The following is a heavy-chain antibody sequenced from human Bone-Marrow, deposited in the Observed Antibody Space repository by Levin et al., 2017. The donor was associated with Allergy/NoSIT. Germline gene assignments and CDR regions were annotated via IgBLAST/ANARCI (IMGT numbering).Heavy chain of an antibody. CDR3: ARGGGPYYDVSTGSRNNWFDP. D-gene: IGHD3-9*01. Sequence: SETLSLTCSVSGGSISDYHWSWIRQPPGKGLQWIGYTYYSGTTKYNLSLKSRATISEDRSKNQFSLTLTSVTAADTAVYYWARGGGPYYDVSTGSRNNWFDPWGQGILVTVSS. CDR1: GGSISDYH. J-gene: IGHJ5*02. V-gene: IGHV4-59*01. CDR2: TYYSGTT.